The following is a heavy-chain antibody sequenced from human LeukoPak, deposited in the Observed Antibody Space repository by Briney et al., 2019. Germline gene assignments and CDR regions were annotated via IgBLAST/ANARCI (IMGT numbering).Heavy chain of an antibody. CDR2: ISYTGTYI. D-gene: IGHD1-26*01. CDR1: AFSLNAYN. Sequence: PGGSLRLSCAASAFSLNAYNMNWVRQAAGKGLEWVSSISYTGTYIYYADSVKGRFTISRDNAQNSLYLQMNSLRAEDTAIYYCVRDRGTYRPIDYWGQGTLVTVSS. J-gene: IGHJ4*02. V-gene: IGHV3-21*04. CDR3: VRDRGTYRPIDY.